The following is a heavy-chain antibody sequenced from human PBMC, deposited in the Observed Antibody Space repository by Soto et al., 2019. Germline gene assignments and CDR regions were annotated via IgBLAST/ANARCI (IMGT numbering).Heavy chain of an antibody. CDR1: GGSISSSSYN. CDR3: ASQVVYGGNPEVVDY. D-gene: IGHD2-15*01. J-gene: IGHJ4*02. V-gene: IGHV4-39*01. Sequence: QPQLQESGPGLVKPSETLSLTCTVSGGSISSSSYNWGWIRQPPGRGLEWIGSIYYSGSTYYNPSLKSRVTISVDTSKNQFSLKLSSVTAADTAVYYCASQVVYGGNPEVVDYWGQGTLVTVSS. CDR2: IYYSGST.